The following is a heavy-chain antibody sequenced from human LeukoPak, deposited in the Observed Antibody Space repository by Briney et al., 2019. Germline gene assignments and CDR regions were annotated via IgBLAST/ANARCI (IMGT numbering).Heavy chain of an antibody. CDR3: ARESAPRGDFDY. D-gene: IGHD3-10*01. CDR2: ISAYNGNT. V-gene: IGHV1-18*01. J-gene: IGHJ4*02. CDR1: GYTFTSYG. Sequence: ASVKVSRKASGYTFTSYGISWVRQAPGQGLEWMGWISAYNGNTNYAQKLQGRVTMTTDTSTSTAYMELRSLRSDDTAVYYCARESAPRGDFDYWGQGTLVTVSS.